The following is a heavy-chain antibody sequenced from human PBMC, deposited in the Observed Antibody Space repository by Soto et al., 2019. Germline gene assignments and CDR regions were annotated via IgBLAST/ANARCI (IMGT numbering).Heavy chain of an antibody. D-gene: IGHD3-10*01. CDR3: TRDIRGRYFDL. CDR1: EFTFKNYG. J-gene: IGHJ2*01. Sequence: QVQLVESGGGVVQPGASLRLSCTASEFTFKNYGMHWVRQAPGKGLEWVAVIRYDGSQQHYADYVEGRFSISRDNSRNMLYLQMSSLRAEDTAVYYCTRDIRGRYFDLWGRGTLVTVSS. V-gene: IGHV3-33*01. CDR2: IRYDGSQQ.